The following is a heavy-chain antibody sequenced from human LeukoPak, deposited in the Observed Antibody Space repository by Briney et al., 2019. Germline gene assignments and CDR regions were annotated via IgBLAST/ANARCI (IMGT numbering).Heavy chain of an antibody. J-gene: IGHJ6*03. D-gene: IGHD5-24*01. Sequence: GGSLRLSCAASGFTFSSYWMHWVRQAPGRGLEWVANIKQDGSEKYYVDSVKGRFTISRDNARNSLYLQMNSLRAEDTAVYYCAREYGGYNYAGYYYYYMDVWGKGTTVTVSS. CDR1: GFTFSSYW. CDR3: AREYGGYNYAGYYYYYMDV. V-gene: IGHV3-7*01. CDR2: IKQDGSEK.